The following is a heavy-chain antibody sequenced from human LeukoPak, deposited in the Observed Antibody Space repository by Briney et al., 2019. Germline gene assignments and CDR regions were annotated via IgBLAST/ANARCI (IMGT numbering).Heavy chain of an antibody. J-gene: IGHJ4*02. D-gene: IGHD3-22*01. CDR2: ISYDGSNK. V-gene: IGHV3-30*18. CDR1: GFTFSSYG. Sequence: PGGSLRLSCAASGFTFSSYGMHWVRQAPGKGLEWVAVISYDGSNKYYADSVKGRSTISRDNSKNTLYLQMNSLRAEDTAVYYCAKGATLVVVPFGFWDWGQGTLVTVSS. CDR3: AKGATLVVVPFGFWD.